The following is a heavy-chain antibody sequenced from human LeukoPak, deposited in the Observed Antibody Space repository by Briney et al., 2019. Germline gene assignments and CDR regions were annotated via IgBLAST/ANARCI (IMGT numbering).Heavy chain of an antibody. D-gene: IGHD6-6*01. CDR3: AKAGPFEYSSPSLDY. V-gene: IGHV3-23*01. CDR1: GFTFSSYA. CDR2: ISGSGGST. J-gene: IGHJ4*02. Sequence: PGGSLRLSCAASGFTFSSYAMSWVHQAPGKGLEWVSAISGSGGSTYYTDSVKGRFTISRDNSKNTLYLQMNSLRAEDTAVYYCAKAGPFEYSSPSLDYWGQGTVVTVSS.